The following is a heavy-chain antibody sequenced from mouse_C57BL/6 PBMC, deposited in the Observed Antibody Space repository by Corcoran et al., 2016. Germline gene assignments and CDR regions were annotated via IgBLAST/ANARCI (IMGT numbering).Heavy chain of an antibody. V-gene: IGHV1-81*01. CDR2: IYPRSGNT. CDR3: ARGAYDYPHYAMYY. J-gene: IGHJ4*01. D-gene: IGHD2-4*01. CDR1: GYTFTSYG. Sequence: QVQLQQSGAELARPGASVKLSCKASGYTFTSYGISWVKQRTGQGLEWIGEIYPRSGNTYYNEKFKGKATLTADKSSSTAYMELRSLTSEDSAVYFCARGAYDYPHYAMYYWGQGTSGTVSS.